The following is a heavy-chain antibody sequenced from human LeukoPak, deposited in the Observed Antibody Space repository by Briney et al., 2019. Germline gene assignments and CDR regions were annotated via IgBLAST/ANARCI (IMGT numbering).Heavy chain of an antibody. D-gene: IGHD5-24*01. J-gene: IGHJ4*02. Sequence: GGSLRLSCAASEFTLSSYGMAWVRQAPGKGPEWVSAIGHGGTTYYTDPVRGRFTISRDNSKNTLYLQMNSLRGEDTAVYYCAKEMACRRPFDCWGQGTLVTVSS. CDR3: AKEMACRRPFDC. CDR2: IGHGGTT. CDR1: EFTLSSYG. V-gene: IGHV3-23*01.